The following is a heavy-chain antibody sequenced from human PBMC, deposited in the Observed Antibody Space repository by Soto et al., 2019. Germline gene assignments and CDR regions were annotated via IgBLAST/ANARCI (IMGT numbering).Heavy chain of an antibody. CDR3: ARGYDFVWGSYRSDAFDI. Sequence: ASGKVSCKASGYTFTNNAIHWVRQAPGQRLEWLGWLNAGNSNREYSQKFQGRIIMTKDTSASTAYMELSSLRSEDTAVYYCARGYDFVWGSYRSDAFDIWG. J-gene: IGHJ3*02. CDR2: LNAGNSNR. D-gene: IGHD3-16*02. V-gene: IGHV1-3*01. CDR1: GYTFTNNA.